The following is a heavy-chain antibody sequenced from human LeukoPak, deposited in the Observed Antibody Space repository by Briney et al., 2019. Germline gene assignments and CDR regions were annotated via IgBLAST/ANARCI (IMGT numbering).Heavy chain of an antibody. D-gene: IGHD5-18*01. CDR2: INPSGGST. Sequence: PGESLKISCKGSGYTFTSYYMHWVRQAPGQGLEWMGIINPSGGSTSYAQKFQGRVTMTRDTSTSTVYMELSSLRSEDTAVYYCARDQGLTGDTAMVIVVDWFDPWGQGTLVAVSS. CDR3: ARDQGLTGDTAMVIVVDWFDP. CDR1: GYTFTSYY. J-gene: IGHJ5*02. V-gene: IGHV1-46*03.